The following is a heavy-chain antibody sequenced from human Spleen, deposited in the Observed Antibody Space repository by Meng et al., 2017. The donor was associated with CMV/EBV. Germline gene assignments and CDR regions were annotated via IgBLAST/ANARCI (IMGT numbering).Heavy chain of an antibody. J-gene: IGHJ4*02. V-gene: IGHV1-46*01. CDR1: GGTFSSYA. CDR2: INPSGGST. CDR3: ARDLRTLDY. Sequence: QVQLGQVGGGGKKPGSSVKVSCKASGGTFSSYAISWVRQAPGQGLEWMGIINPSGGSTSYAQKFQGRVTMTRDTSTSTVYMELSSLRSEDTAVYYCARDLRTLDYWGQGTLVTVSS. D-gene: IGHD2-2*01.